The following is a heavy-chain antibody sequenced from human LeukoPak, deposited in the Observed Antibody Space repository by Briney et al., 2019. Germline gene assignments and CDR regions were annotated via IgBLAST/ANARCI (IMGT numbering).Heavy chain of an antibody. J-gene: IGHJ6*02. V-gene: IGHV4-34*01. CDR2: INHSGST. CDR3: ARASITIFGVVANYYYYYGMDV. Sequence: PSETLSLTCAVYGGSFSGYYWRWIRQPPGKGLEWIGEINHSGSTNYNPSLKSRVTISVDTSKNQFSLKLSSVTAADTAVYYCARASITIFGVVANYYYYYGMDVWGQGTTVTVSS. D-gene: IGHD3-3*01. CDR1: GGSFSGYY.